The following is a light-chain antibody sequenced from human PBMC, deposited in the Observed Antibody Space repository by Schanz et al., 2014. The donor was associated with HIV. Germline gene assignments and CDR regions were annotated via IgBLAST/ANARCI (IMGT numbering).Light chain of an antibody. CDR3: CSYAGIYSIL. CDR1: SSNIGSNY. V-gene: IGLV1-47*01. Sequence: QSVLTQPPSASGTPGQRVTISCSGSSSNIGSNYVYWYQQFPGTAPKLLIYRNNLRPSGVPDRFSGSKSGTSASLAISGLRSEDEADYYCCSYAGIYSILFGGGTKLTVL. CDR2: RNN. J-gene: IGLJ2*01.